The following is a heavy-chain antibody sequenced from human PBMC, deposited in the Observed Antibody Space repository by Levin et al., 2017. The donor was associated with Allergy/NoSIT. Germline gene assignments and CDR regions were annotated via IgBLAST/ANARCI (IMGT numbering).Heavy chain of an antibody. CDR2: ISYDGSNK. CDR1: GFTFSSYG. J-gene: IGHJ4*02. CDR3: AKDTQDY. V-gene: IGHV3-30*18. Sequence: GGSLRLSCAASGFTFSSYGMHWVRQAPGKGLEWVAVISYDGSNKYYADSVKGRFTISRDNSKNTLYLQMNSLRAEDTAVYYCAKDTQDYWGQGTLVTVSS.